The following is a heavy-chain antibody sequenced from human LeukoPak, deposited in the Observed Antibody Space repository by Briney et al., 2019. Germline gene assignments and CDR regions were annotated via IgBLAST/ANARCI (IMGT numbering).Heavy chain of an antibody. J-gene: IGHJ6*03. V-gene: IGHV1-2*02. CDR2: INPNSGGT. CDR1: GYTLTGYY. D-gene: IGHD1-26*01. Sequence: GASVKVSCKASGYTLTGYYMHWVRQAPGQGLEWMGWINPNSGGTNYAQKFQGRVTMTRDTSISTAYMELSRLRSDDTAVYYCATVRGGSGSYYSVYYYMDVWGKGTTVTVSS. CDR3: ATVRGGSGSYYSVYYYMDV.